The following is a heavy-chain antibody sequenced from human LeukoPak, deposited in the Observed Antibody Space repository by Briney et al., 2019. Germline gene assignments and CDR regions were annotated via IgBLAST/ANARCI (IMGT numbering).Heavy chain of an antibody. J-gene: IGHJ4*02. Sequence: SETLSLTCTVSGGSISSYYWSWIRQPPGKGLEWIGYIYYGGSTNYNPSLKSRVTISVDTSKNQFSLKLSSVTAADTAVYYCATGDYSRYYFDYWGQGTLVTVSS. CDR3: ATGDYSRYYFDY. V-gene: IGHV4-59*08. CDR2: IYYGGST. CDR1: GGSISSYY. D-gene: IGHD4-17*01.